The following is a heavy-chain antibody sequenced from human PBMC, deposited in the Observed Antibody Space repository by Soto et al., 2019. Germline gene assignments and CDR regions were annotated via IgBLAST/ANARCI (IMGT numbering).Heavy chain of an antibody. CDR3: ARYSYGRLYYFDY. Sequence: PSETLSLTCTVSGGSISSGGYYWSWIRQHPGKGLEWIGYIYYSGSTYYNPSLKSRVTISVDTSKNQFSLKLSSVTAADTAVYYFARYSYGRLYYFDYWGQGTLVTVSS. V-gene: IGHV4-31*03. CDR1: GGSISSGGYY. D-gene: IGHD5-18*01. CDR2: IYYSGST. J-gene: IGHJ4*02.